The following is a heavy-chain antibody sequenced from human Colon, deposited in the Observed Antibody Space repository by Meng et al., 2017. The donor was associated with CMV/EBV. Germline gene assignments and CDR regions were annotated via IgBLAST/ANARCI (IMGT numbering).Heavy chain of an antibody. V-gene: IGHV3-21*06. J-gene: IGHJ4*02. CDR1: GFTLSTYS. CDR3: GRAKGQQKIFGVDS. Sequence: GESLKISCAATGFTLSTYSMHWVRQAPGKGLEWVSFISGSNFIYYADSVEGRFTVSRDNAQNLLYLQMDSLRDEDTAVYYCGRAKGQQKIFGVDSRGQGTLVTVSS. CDR2: ISGSNFI. D-gene: IGHD3-3*01.